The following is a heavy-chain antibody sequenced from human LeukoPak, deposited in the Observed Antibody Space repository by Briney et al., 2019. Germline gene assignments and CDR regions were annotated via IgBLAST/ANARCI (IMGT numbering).Heavy chain of an antibody. Sequence: GGSLRPSCAASGFTFSNYAMSWVRQAPGKGLELVSTITGSGDSTYYADSVKGRFTLSRDISKNTLYLQMNSLRAEDTAVYYCAKLYCSGSSCYSIDHWGQGTLVTVSS. D-gene: IGHD2-15*01. CDR1: GFTFSNYA. V-gene: IGHV3-23*01. CDR2: ITGSGDST. J-gene: IGHJ4*02. CDR3: AKLYCSGSSCYSIDH.